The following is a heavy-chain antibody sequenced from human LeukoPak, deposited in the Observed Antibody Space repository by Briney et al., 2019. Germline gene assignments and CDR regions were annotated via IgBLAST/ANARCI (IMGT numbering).Heavy chain of an antibody. CDR3: ARDSHDTSGYPGY. CDR1: GYTFTSYY. J-gene: IGHJ4*02. D-gene: IGHD3-22*01. V-gene: IGHV1-46*01. Sequence: ASVKVSCKASGYTFTSYYMHWARQAPGQGLEWMGIINPSGGSTSYVPKFQGRVTMTRDTSTSTVYMDLSSLRSEDTAVYYCARDSHDTSGYPGYWGQGTLVTVSS. CDR2: INPSGGST.